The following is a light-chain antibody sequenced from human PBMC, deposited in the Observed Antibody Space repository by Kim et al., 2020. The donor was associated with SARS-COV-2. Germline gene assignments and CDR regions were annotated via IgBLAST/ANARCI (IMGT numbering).Light chain of an antibody. J-gene: IGKJ1*01. CDR3: QQYGSSPRT. Sequence: SRGKRTTLSCSARQSISSNFVSWYQQTPGQAPRLINYGASSRATGIPDRCSGRGSGTDFTLTISRLEPEDFAVYYCQQYGSSPRTFGQGTKVDIK. CDR2: GAS. V-gene: IGKV3-20*01. CDR1: QSISSNF.